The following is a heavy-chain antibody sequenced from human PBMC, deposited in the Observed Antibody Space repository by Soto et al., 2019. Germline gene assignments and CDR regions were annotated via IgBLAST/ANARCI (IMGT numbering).Heavy chain of an antibody. V-gene: IGHV5-10-1*01. J-gene: IGHJ4*02. Sequence: GESLKISCKGSVYSFTSYWISWVRQMPGKGLEWMGRIDPSDSYTNYSPSFQGRVTISADKSISTAYLQWSSLKASDTAMYYCARHRIYWKVVNWGQGTLVTVSS. CDR3: ARHRIYWKVVN. CDR2: IDPSDSYT. CDR1: VYSFTSYW. D-gene: IGHD1-1*01.